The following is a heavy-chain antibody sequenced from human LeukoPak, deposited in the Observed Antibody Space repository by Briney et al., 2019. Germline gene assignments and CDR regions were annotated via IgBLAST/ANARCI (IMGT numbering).Heavy chain of an antibody. CDR3: ARSAYYYDSSGYFNDY. Sequence: SVKVSCKASGGTFTSYAISWVRQAPGQGLEWMGRIIPILGIANYAQKFQGRVTITADKSTSTAYMELSSLRSEDTAVYYCARSAYYYDSSGYFNDYWGQGTLVTVSS. J-gene: IGHJ4*02. D-gene: IGHD3-22*01. CDR2: IIPILGIA. V-gene: IGHV1-69*04. CDR1: GGTFTSYA.